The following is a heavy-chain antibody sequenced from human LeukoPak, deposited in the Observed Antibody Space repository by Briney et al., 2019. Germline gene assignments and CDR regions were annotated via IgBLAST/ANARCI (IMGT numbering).Heavy chain of an antibody. CDR3: ARRDAVRGGFDAFDI. CDR1: GYSISSGHY. CDR2: MYHSGST. J-gene: IGHJ3*02. V-gene: IGHV4-38-2*02. D-gene: IGHD3-10*01. Sequence: SETLSLTCTVSGYSISSGHYWGWIRQPPGKGLEWIGSMYHSGSTYYNPPLKSRVTISGDTSKNQFSLKLRSVTAADTAVYYCARRDAVRGGFDAFDIWGQGTMVTVSS.